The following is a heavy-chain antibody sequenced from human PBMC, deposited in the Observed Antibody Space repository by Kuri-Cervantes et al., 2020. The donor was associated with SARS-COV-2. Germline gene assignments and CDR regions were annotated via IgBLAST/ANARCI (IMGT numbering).Heavy chain of an antibody. CDR1: GFTFGDYA. CDR3: TRDDFWSGYYTS. V-gene: IGHV3-49*04. Sequence: GGSLRLSCTASGFTFGDYAMSWVRQAPGKGLEWVGSIRSKAYGGTTEYAASVKGRFTISRDDSKSIAYLQMNSLKTEDTAVYYCTRDDFWSGYYTSWGQGTLVTVSS. D-gene: IGHD3-3*01. CDR2: IRSKAYGGTT. J-gene: IGHJ5*02.